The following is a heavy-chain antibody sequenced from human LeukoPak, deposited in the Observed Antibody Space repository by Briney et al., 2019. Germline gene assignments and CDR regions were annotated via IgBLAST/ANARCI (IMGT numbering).Heavy chain of an antibody. Sequence: ASVKVSCKVSGYTLTELSMHWVRQAPGQGLEWMGGIIPIFGTANYAQKFQGRVTITADESTSTAYMELSSLRSEDTAVYYCARGNTMVRGNPRLHNFDYWGQGTLVTVSS. CDR3: ARGNTMVRGNPRLHNFDY. CDR2: IIPIFGTA. V-gene: IGHV1-69*13. CDR1: GYTLTELS. D-gene: IGHD3-10*01. J-gene: IGHJ4*02.